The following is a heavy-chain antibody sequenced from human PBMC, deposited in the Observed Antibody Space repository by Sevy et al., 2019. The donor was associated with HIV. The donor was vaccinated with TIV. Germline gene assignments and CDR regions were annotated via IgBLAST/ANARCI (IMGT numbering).Heavy chain of an antibody. J-gene: IGHJ5*02. CDR1: GGSFNTYQ. CDR3: AKSYDYLWGSYRQGWFDP. CDR2: INHSGAT. D-gene: IGHD3-16*02. Sequence: SETLSLTCAVYGGSFNTYQWSWIRQPPGKGLEWIGEINHSGATNYSLSLKRLVTISADKSNNQFSLRLSSVTAADTAVYSCAKSYDYLWGSYRQGWFDPWGQGTLVTVSS. V-gene: IGHV4-34*01.